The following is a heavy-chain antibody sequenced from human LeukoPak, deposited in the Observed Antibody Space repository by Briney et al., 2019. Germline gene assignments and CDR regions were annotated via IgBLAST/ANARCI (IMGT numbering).Heavy chain of an antibody. D-gene: IGHD5-24*01. CDR2: FIPILGIA. J-gene: IGHJ4*02. CDR3: ARQFTGSPAQDY. CDR1: GGTFSSYT. Sequence: SVKVSCKASGGTFSSYTISWVRQAPGQGLEWMGRFIPILGIANYAQKFQGRVTITADKSTSTAYMELSSLRSEDTAVYYCARQFTGSPAQDYWGQGTLVTVSS. V-gene: IGHV1-69*02.